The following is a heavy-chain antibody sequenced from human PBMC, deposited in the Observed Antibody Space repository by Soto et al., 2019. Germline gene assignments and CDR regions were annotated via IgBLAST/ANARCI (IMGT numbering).Heavy chain of an antibody. Sequence: EVQVVESGGGVVQPGGSLRLSCAASGFSFSSYSMNWVRQAPGKGLEWVSYISITGSPIYYADSVKARFTISRDNVKNSLYLQISSLRDEDTAVYYCARGHDYDEYEWFDPWGRGTLVTVS. J-gene: IGHJ5*02. V-gene: IGHV3-48*02. CDR1: GFSFSSYS. CDR2: ISITGSPI. D-gene: IGHD4-17*01. CDR3: ARGHDYDEYEWFDP.